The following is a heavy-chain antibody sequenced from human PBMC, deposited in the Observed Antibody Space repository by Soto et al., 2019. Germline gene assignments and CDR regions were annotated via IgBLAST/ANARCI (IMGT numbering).Heavy chain of an antibody. Sequence: QVQLQESGPGLVKPSETLSLTCTVSGGSISSYYWSWIRQPPGKGLEWIGYIYYSGSTNYNPSLKSRVTISLDTSKNQFSLKLSSVTAADTAVYYCARQIKDIVVVPAAIWFDPWGQGTLVTVSS. CDR3: ARQIKDIVVVPAAIWFDP. D-gene: IGHD2-2*01. V-gene: IGHV4-59*08. CDR2: IYYSGST. CDR1: GGSISSYY. J-gene: IGHJ5*02.